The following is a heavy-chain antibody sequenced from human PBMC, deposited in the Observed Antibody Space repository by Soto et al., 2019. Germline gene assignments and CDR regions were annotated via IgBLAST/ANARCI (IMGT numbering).Heavy chain of an antibody. J-gene: IGHJ6*03. CDR3: ARIENPHYYYYMDL. V-gene: IGHV2-26*01. CDR2: IFPNDEK. CDR1: AFSLSNARMG. Sequence: QVTLKESGPVLVKPTETLTLTCTVSAFSLSNARMGVSWIRQPPGKALEWLAHIFPNDEKYYSTSLKSRLTIANETCKSQRVLTMTNMDPVDTATYYDARIENPHYYYYMDLWGKGTTVTVSS.